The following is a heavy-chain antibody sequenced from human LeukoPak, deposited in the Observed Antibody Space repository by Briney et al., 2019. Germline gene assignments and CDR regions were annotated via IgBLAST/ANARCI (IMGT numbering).Heavy chain of an antibody. D-gene: IGHD4-11*01. CDR3: ARRSVTKISPNSYYYGMDV. CDR2: IYYSGST. CDR1: GGSISNYH. Sequence: SETLSLTCTVTGGSISNYHWSWIRQPPGKGLEWIGYIYYSGSTNYNPSLKSRLTMSVDTPKNQFSLKLSSVTAADTAVYYCARRSVTKISPNSYYYGMDVWGQGTMVTVSS. J-gene: IGHJ6*02. V-gene: IGHV4-59*01.